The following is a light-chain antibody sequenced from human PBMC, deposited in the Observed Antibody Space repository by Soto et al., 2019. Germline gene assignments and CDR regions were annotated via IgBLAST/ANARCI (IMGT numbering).Light chain of an antibody. Sequence: QSALTQPPSASGSPGQSVTISCTGTSSDVGDYNYVSWYQQHPGKAPKLMMYEVSKRPSGVPDRFSGSKSGNTASLTVSGLQAEDEPDYYCSSYAGRNNWVFGGGTKVTVL. J-gene: IGLJ3*02. CDR2: EVS. CDR3: SSYAGRNNWV. CDR1: SSDVGDYNY. V-gene: IGLV2-8*01.